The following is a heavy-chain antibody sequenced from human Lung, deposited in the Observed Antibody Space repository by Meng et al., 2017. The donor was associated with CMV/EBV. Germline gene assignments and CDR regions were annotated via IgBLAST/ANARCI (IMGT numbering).Heavy chain of an antibody. J-gene: IGHJ4*02. V-gene: IGHV4-39*01. CDR3: ARHHHSPTFDY. D-gene: IGHD1-14*01. CDR1: CGSIRISSYD. Sequence: QQQLEASGPGMVTPSWTPFLSCSVSCGSIRISSYDWAWIRQPPGEGLGWIGIVVSSGTTYYTSSLKSRVSISVDTSKNQFSLKLSSVTAADTAVYYCARHHHSPTFDYWGQGTLVTVSS. CDR2: VVSSGTT.